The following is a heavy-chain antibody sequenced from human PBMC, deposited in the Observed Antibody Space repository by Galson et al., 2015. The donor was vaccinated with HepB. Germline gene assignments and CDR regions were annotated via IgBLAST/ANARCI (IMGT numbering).Heavy chain of an antibody. Sequence: SLRLSCAASGFTFSNYVMHWVRQAPGKGLEWVAIMAYDGSFEYYADSVKGRFTISRDNSKSTLYLQMNSLRVEDTAVYYCAKEDQLPHDAFDIWGQGTMVTVSS. J-gene: IGHJ3*02. CDR2: MAYDGSFE. V-gene: IGHV3-30*18. CDR1: GFTFSNYV. CDR3: AKEDQLPHDAFDI. D-gene: IGHD2-2*01.